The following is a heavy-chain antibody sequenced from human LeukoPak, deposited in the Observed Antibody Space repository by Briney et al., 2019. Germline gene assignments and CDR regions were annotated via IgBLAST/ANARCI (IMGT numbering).Heavy chain of an antibody. Sequence: GGSLRLSRVGSGITFNTYAMRWVRQAPGKGLEWVSSTSGSGDTTYYADSVKGRFTISRDSSKNTVYLQMNSLRAEDTAVYYCARAYCTGATCSGNDYWGQGTLVTVSS. CDR2: TSGSGDTT. D-gene: IGHD2-15*01. V-gene: IGHV3-23*01. J-gene: IGHJ4*02. CDR3: ARAYCTGATCSGNDY. CDR1: GITFNTYA.